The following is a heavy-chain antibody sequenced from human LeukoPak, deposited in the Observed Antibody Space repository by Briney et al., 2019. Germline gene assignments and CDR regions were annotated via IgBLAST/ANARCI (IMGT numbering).Heavy chain of an antibody. V-gene: IGHV3-48*03. D-gene: IGHD3-16*01. Sequence: GGSLRLSCAASGFTFSSYEMNWVRQAPGKGLEWVSYISSSGSTIYYADSVKGRFTISRDNAKNSLYLQMNSLRAEDTAVYYCARCLYDYAWGSSLAAYDYWGQGTLVAVSS. J-gene: IGHJ4*02. CDR2: ISSSGSTI. CDR3: ARCLYDYAWGSSLAAYDY. CDR1: GFTFSSYE.